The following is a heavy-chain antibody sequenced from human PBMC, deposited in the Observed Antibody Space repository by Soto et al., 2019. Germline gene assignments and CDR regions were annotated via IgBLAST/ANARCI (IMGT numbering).Heavy chain of an antibody. CDR3: ARDKDWAFDY. Sequence: GGSLRLSCVASGFTFGSYSIVWVRQAPGKGLEWVSYIFATGTTIYYADSVKGRFTVSRDNAQNSVFLQLNSLRAEDTAVYYCARDKDWAFDYWGQGTLVTVSS. CDR1: GFTFGSYS. D-gene: IGHD3-9*01. J-gene: IGHJ4*02. V-gene: IGHV3-48*03. CDR2: IFATGTTI.